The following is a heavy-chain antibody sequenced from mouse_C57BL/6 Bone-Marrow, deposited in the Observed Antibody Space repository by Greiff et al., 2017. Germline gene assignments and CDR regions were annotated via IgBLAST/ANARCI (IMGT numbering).Heavy chain of an antibody. CDR3: AKKATSYYDYEFAY. J-gene: IGHJ3*01. CDR2: IWSGGST. D-gene: IGHD2-4*01. CDR1: GFSLTSYG. V-gene: IGHV2-4*01. Sequence: QVQLQQSGPGLVQPSQSLSITCTVSGFSLTSYGVHWVRQPPGKGLEWLGVIWSGGSTDYNAAFISRLSISKDNSKSQVFFKMNMLQADDTAIYYCAKKATSYYDYEFAYWGQGTLVTVAA.